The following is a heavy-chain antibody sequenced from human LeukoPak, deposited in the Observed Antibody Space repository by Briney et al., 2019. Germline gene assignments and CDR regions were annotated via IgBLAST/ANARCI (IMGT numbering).Heavy chain of an antibody. D-gene: IGHD2-15*01. CDR1: GCTFSSYA. CDR2: IIPIFGKA. CDR3: ARAAILSHGSGGSCHYYLDY. V-gene: IGHV1-69*05. Sequence: SVKVSCKASGCTFSSYAISWVRQAPGQGLEWVGGIIPIFGKANYAQKFQGRVTITTDESTSTAYMELSSLRSEDTAVYYCARAAILSHGSGGSCHYYLDYWGQGTLVTVSS. J-gene: IGHJ4*02.